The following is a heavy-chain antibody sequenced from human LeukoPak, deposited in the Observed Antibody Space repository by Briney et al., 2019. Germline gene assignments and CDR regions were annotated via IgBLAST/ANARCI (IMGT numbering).Heavy chain of an antibody. CDR2: IIPIFGTP. CDR3: AEEGVLGATMTNNWFDP. Sequence: GASVKVSCKASGYTFTSYGISWVRQAPGQGLEWMGGIIPIFGTPNYAQNFQGRVTITADESASTAYMELTSLRSEDTAVYYCAEEGVLGATMTNNWFDPWGQGTLVTVSS. CDR1: GYTFTSYG. D-gene: IGHD1-26*01. V-gene: IGHV1-69*13. J-gene: IGHJ5*02.